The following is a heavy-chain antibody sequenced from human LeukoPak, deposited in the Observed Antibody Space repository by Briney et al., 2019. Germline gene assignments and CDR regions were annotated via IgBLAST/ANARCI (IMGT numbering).Heavy chain of an antibody. V-gene: IGHV4-59*08. CDR1: GGSISSFY. D-gene: IGHD3-22*01. CDR2: ISYSGST. CDR3: ARLPYYYDSSGYHAGAFDI. Sequence: SETLSLTCSVSGGSISSFYWSWIRQPPGKGLEWIGYISYSGSTNYNPSLKSRVTISLDTSKNQFSLKLSSVTAADTAVYYCARLPYYYDSSGYHAGAFDIWGQGTMVTVSS. J-gene: IGHJ3*02.